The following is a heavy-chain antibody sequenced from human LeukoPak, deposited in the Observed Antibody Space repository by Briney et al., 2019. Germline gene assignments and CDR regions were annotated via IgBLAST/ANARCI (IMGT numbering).Heavy chain of an antibody. D-gene: IGHD6-13*01. CDR3: AKDGAMAAAGYYFDY. Sequence: PGGSLRLSCAASGFTVSSNYMSWVRQAPGKGLEWVAVIASDGNDKHLADSVKGRFTISRDNSRNTLFLQMNSLRTEDTAVYYCAKDGAMAAAGYYFDYWGQGTPVTVSS. CDR2: IASDGNDK. V-gene: IGHV3-30*18. J-gene: IGHJ4*02. CDR1: GFTVSSNY.